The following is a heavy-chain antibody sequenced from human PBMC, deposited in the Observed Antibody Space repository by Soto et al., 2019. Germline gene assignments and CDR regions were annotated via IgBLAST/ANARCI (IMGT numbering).Heavy chain of an antibody. Sequence: ASVKVSCKASGYTFTAYYMHWVRQAPGQGLEWMGWINPNSGGTNYAQKFQGRVTMTGDTSIDTAYMELSRLRSDVTAVCYCARRSCSGGGCFNVGYCRKGTQFTVAS. CDR3: ARRSCSGGGCFNVGY. D-gene: IGHD2-15*01. V-gene: IGHV1-2*02. CDR2: INPNSGGT. J-gene: IGHJ4*02. CDR1: GYTFTAYY.